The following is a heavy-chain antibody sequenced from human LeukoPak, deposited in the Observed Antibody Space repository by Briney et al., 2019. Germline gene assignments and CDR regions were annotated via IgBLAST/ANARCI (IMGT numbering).Heavy chain of an antibody. J-gene: IGHJ6*03. D-gene: IGHD3-10*01. CDR1: GGTFSSYA. V-gene: IGHV1-69*06. CDR3: ATATMVRGVIIPTCYYYMDV. CDR2: IIPNFGTA. Sequence: GASVKVSCKASGGTFSSYAISWVRQAPGQGLEWMGGIIPNFGTANYAQKFQGRVTITADKSTSTAYMELSSLRSEDTAVYYCATATMVRGVIIPTCYYYMDVWGKGTTVTVSS.